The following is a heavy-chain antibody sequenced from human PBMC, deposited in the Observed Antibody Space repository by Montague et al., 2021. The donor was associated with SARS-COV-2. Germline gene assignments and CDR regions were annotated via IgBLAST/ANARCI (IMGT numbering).Heavy chain of an antibody. D-gene: IGHD2-2*01. Sequence: TLSLTCTVSGDSISSSSYDWGWIRQHPGKGLEWIGYIYYSGSTYYNPSLKSRVTISVDTSKNQFSLKLSSVTAADTAVYYCAREPRVGQLLSIYYYGMDVWGQGTTVTVSS. V-gene: IGHV4-31*03. CDR3: AREPRVGQLLSIYYYGMDV. J-gene: IGHJ6*02. CDR2: IYYSGST. CDR1: GDSISSSSYD.